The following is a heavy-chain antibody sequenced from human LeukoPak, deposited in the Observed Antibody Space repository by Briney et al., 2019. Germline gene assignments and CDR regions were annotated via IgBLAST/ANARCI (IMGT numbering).Heavy chain of an antibody. D-gene: IGHD2-15*01. V-gene: IGHV3-33*01. CDR3: ARVYCSGGSCYNDY. CDR2: IWYDGSNK. Sequence: GRSLRLSCAASGFTFSSYGMHWVRQAPGKGLECLGVIWYDGSNKYYADSVKGRFTISRDNSMNTLYLQMNSLRAEDTAVYYCARVYCSGGSCYNDYWGQGTLVTVSS. CDR1: GFTFSSYG. J-gene: IGHJ4*02.